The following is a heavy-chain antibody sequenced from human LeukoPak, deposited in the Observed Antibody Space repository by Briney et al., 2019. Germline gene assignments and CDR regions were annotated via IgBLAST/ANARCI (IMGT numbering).Heavy chain of an antibody. CDR3: AREVLAKNYGLDV. V-gene: IGHV1-2*02. CDR1: GYTGYY. Sequence: ASVTVSCKASGYTGYYMHWVRQAPGHGLEGMGWINPNSGGTNYAQKFQGRVTMTRDTSISTAYMELSRLRSDDAAVYYCAREVLAKNYGLDVWGQGTTVTVSS. D-gene: IGHD2-8*02. CDR2: INPNSGGT. J-gene: IGHJ6*02.